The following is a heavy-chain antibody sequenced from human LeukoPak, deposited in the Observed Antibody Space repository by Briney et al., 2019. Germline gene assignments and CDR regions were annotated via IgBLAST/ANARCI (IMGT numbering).Heavy chain of an antibody. D-gene: IGHD6-19*01. CDR1: GGSISSSNW. CDR3: ALTYSSGWYLRDY. V-gene: IGHV4-4*02. J-gene: IGHJ4*02. CDR2: INHSGST. Sequence: SETLSLTCAVSGGSISSSNWWSWVRQPPGKGLEWIGEINHSGSTNYNPSLKSRVTISVDTSKNQFSLKLSSVTAADTAVYYCALTYSSGWYLRDYWGQGTLVTVSS.